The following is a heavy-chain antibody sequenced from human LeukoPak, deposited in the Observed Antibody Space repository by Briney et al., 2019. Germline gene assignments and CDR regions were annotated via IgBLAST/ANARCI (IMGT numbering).Heavy chain of an antibody. V-gene: IGHV3-48*04. CDR1: GFTFSSYG. D-gene: IGHD1-7*01. J-gene: IGHJ4*02. CDR2: ISSSSGII. Sequence: GGSLRLSCAASGFTFSSYGMNWVRQAPGKGLEWVSYISSSSGIIYYADSVKGRFTISRGNAKNSLYLQMNSLRAEDTAVYYCTREREGTYWGQGALVTVPS. CDR3: TREREGTY.